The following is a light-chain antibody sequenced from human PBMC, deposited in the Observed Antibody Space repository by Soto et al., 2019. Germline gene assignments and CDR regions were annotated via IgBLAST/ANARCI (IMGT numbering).Light chain of an antibody. V-gene: IGKV3-15*01. J-gene: IGKJ1*01. Sequence: EIVLTHSPGTLSLSPGGRAALSSSVSQSVSSSYLAWYQQKPGQAPRLLIYGASTRATGIPARFSGSGSGTDFTLTISSLQSVDFAVYSCQQYNNWPWTFGQGTKVDNK. CDR3: QQYNNWPWT. CDR1: QSVSSSY. CDR2: GAS.